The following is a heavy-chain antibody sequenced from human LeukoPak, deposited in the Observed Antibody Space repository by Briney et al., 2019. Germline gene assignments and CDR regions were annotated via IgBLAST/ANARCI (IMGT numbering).Heavy chain of an antibody. J-gene: IGHJ1*01. CDR1: GYTFTGYY. CDR3: ASPDYSSNWYGGEYFQH. Sequence: GASVKVSCKASGYTFTGYYMHWVRQAPGQGLEWMGWINPNSGGTNYAQKFQGRVTMTRDTSISTAYMELSRLRSDDTAVYYCASPDYSSNWYGGEYFQHWGQGTLVTVSS. CDR2: INPNSGGT. D-gene: IGHD6-13*01. V-gene: IGHV1-2*02.